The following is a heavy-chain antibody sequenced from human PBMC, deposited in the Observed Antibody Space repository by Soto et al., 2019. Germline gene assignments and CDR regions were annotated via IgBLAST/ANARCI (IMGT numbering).Heavy chain of an antibody. CDR2: IYYRGST. V-gene: IGHV4-59*01. Sequence: PSETLSLTCTVPGGSISSSDRSWIRQPPGKGLEWIGYIYYRGSTNYNPSLKSRVTMSVDTSKNQFSLKLSSVTAADTAVYYCAGSGSYYGMYFQHRGQGTLVTV. D-gene: IGHD1-26*01. CDR3: AGSGSYYGMYFQH. CDR1: GGSISSSD. J-gene: IGHJ1*01.